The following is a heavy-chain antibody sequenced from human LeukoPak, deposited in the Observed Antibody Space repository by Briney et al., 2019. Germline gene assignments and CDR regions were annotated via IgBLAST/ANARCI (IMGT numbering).Heavy chain of an antibody. CDR2: INAANGNT. D-gene: IGHD3-3*01. CDR1: GYTFTSYA. Sequence: ASVKVSCEASGYTFTSYAMHWVRQASGQRLEWMGWINAANGNTKYSQEFQGRVTITRDTSASTAYMEPSSLRSEDMAVYYCARGQSGYPFDCWGQGTLVTVSS. CDR3: ARGQSGYPFDC. V-gene: IGHV1-3*03. J-gene: IGHJ4*02.